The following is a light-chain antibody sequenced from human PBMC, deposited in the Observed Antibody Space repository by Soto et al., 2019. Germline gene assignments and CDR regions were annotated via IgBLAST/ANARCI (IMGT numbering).Light chain of an antibody. CDR2: EVT. CDR3: CSYAGTTTGV. CDR1: SSDVGSHNF. Sequence: QSALTQPASVSGSPGQSITISCTGTSSDVGSHNFVSWYQQRPGKAPKLMIFEVTKRPSGVSSRFSASKSGNTASLTISGVQAEDEADYYCCSYAGTTTGVFGGETKLTVL. V-gene: IGLV2-23*02. J-gene: IGLJ2*01.